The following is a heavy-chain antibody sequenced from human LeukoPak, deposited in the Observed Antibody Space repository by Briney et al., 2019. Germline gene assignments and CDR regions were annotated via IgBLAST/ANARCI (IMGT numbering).Heavy chain of an antibody. D-gene: IGHD3-16*02. V-gene: IGHV3-74*01. CDR3: ARDWSYDYVWGSYRQ. CDR1: GFTFSSYW. CDR2: INSDGSST. Sequence: PGGSLRLSCAASGFTFSSYWMHWVRQAPGKGLVWVSRINSDGSSTSYADSVKGRFTISRDNAKNTLYLQMNSLRAEDTAVYYCARDWSYDYVWGSYRQGGQGTLVTVSS. J-gene: IGHJ4*02.